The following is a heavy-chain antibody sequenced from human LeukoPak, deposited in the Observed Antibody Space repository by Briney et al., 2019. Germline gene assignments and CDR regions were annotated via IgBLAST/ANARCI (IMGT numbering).Heavy chain of an antibody. CDR2: ISSSSSYI. J-gene: IGHJ3*02. CDR1: GFTFSSYS. CDR3: AKDKWYCGGDCYIWAPDAFDI. Sequence: TSGGSLRLSCAASGFTFSSYSMNWVRQAPGKGLEWVSSISSSSSYIYYADSVKGRFTISRDNAKNSLYLQMNSLRAEDTAVYYCAKDKWYCGGDCYIWAPDAFDIWGQGTMVTVSS. D-gene: IGHD2-21*02. V-gene: IGHV3-21*01.